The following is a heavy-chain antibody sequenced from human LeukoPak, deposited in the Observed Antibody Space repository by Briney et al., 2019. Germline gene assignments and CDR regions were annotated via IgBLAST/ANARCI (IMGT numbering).Heavy chain of an antibody. CDR1: GYTLTELS. CDR3: ATKGTDGYSYGYFDY. Sequence: ASVKVSCKVSGYTLTELSMHWVRQSPGKGLEWMGGFDPEDGETIYAQKFQGRVTMTEDTSTDTAYMELSSLRSEDTAVYYCATKGTDGYSYGYFDYWGQGTLVTVSS. J-gene: IGHJ4*02. D-gene: IGHD5-18*01. V-gene: IGHV1-24*01. CDR2: FDPEDGET.